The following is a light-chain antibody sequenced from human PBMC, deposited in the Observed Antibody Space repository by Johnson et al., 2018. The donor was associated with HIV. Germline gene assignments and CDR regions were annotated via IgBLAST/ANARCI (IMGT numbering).Light chain of an antibody. CDR3: GTWDTSLSTGGV. V-gene: IGLV1-51*02. CDR1: SSTVGNNF. CDR2: KDN. J-gene: IGLJ1*01. Sequence: QSVLTQSPTVSAAPGQKVTISCSGSSSTVGNNFVSWYQVLPGTAPKLLIYKDNERPPGIPDRFSGSKSGTSATLGITGLQTGDEADYYCGTWDTSLSTGGVFGTGTKVTVL.